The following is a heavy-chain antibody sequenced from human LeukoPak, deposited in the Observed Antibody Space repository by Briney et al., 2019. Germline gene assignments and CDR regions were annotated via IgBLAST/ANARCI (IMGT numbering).Heavy chain of an antibody. CDR2: IYSGGST. Sequence: GGSLRLSCAASGFTVSSNYMSWVRQAPGKGLEWVSVIYSGGSTYYADSVKGRFTISRDNSKNTLYLQMNSLTAEDTALYYCAKLSQYYESSAYMDYWGQGTLVGVSS. CDR3: AKLSQYYESSAYMDY. CDR1: GFTVSSNY. J-gene: IGHJ4*02. V-gene: IGHV3-66*01. D-gene: IGHD3-22*01.